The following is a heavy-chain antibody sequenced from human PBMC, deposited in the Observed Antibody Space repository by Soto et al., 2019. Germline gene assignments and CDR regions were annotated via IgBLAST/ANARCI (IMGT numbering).Heavy chain of an antibody. CDR1: GYTVTSYY. V-gene: IGHV1-46*01. Sequence: AXVKVSCKASGYTVTSYYMTWVRQAPGQGLEWMGIINPSGGSTIYAQKFQGRVTMTEDTSTDTAYMELSSLRSEDTAVYYCATAARFLEWSEYYFDYWGQGTLVTVSS. J-gene: IGHJ4*02. D-gene: IGHD3-3*01. CDR2: INPSGGST. CDR3: ATAARFLEWSEYYFDY.